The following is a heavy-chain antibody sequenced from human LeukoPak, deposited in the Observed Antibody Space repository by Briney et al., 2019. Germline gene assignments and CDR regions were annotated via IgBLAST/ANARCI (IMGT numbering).Heavy chain of an antibody. CDR3: ARDPYSSSSPDFDY. Sequence: SVKVSCKASGGTFSSYAISWVRQAPGQGLEWMGGIIPIFGTANYAQKFQGRVTITADKSTSTAYMELSSLGSEDTAVYYCARDPYSSSSPDFDYWGQGTLVTVSS. CDR2: IIPIFGTA. J-gene: IGHJ4*02. D-gene: IGHD6-6*01. V-gene: IGHV1-69*06. CDR1: GGTFSSYA.